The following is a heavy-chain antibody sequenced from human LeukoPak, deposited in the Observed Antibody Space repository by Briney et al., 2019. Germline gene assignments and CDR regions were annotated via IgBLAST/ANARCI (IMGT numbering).Heavy chain of an antibody. J-gene: IGHJ4*02. V-gene: IGHV3-9*01. D-gene: IGHD6-13*01. CDR3: AKDQGIAAAGTRPFDY. CDR1: GFTFDDYA. CDR2: ISWNSGSI. Sequence: SLRLSCAASGFTFDDYAMHWVRQAPGKGLEWVSGISWNSGSIGYADSVKGRFTISRDNAKNSLYLQMNSLRAEDTALYYCAKDQGIAAAGTRPFDYWGQGTLVTVSS.